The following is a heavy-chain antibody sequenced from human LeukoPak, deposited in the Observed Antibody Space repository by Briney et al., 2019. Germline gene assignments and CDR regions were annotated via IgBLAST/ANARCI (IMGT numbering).Heavy chain of an antibody. J-gene: IGHJ6*04. Sequence: PGGSLRLSCAASGFTFSGSSMHWVRQASGKGLEWVGRIRSKTNSYATAYAASGKGKLSISIDDSKNTAYLQMNRLRPEDTAVYYCTRLREGFLEWPYTGYYYYGMDVWGEGATVTVSS. CDR3: TRLREGFLEWPYTGYYYYGMDV. V-gene: IGHV3-73*01. D-gene: IGHD3-3*01. CDR1: GFTFSGSS. CDR2: IRSKTNSYAT.